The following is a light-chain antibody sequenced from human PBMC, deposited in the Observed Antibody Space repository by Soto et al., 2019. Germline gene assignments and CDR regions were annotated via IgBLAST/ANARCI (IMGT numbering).Light chain of an antibody. CDR1: QTISSW. CDR3: QQSYNTPPWT. V-gene: IGKV1-5*03. Sequence: DIQMTQSPSTLSGSVGDRVTISCRASQTISSWLAWYQLKPGKAPKLLIYKASTLKSGVPSRFSGSGSGTDFTLTINGLQREDFATYYCQQSYNTPPWTFGQGTKVDIK. CDR2: KAS. J-gene: IGKJ1*01.